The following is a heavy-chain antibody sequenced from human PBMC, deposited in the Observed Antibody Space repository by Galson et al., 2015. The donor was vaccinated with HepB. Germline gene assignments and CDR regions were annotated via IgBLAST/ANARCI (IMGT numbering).Heavy chain of an antibody. CDR2: ISPHNGNT. Sequence: SVKVSCKASGYTFIRYGITWVRQAPGQGLEWMGWISPHNGNTYYAQNVQGRVTMTTDTSTRTVYMEVRSLKFDDTAVYYCARPGAAAGFLDQWGQGTLVTVST. J-gene: IGHJ4*02. V-gene: IGHV1-18*01. CDR1: GYTFIRYG. CDR3: ARPGAAAGFLDQ. D-gene: IGHD6-13*01.